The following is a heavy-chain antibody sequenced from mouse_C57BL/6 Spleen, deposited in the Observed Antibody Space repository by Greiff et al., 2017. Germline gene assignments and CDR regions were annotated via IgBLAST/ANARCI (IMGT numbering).Heavy chain of an antibody. V-gene: IGHV1-52*01. CDR1: GYTFTSYW. CDR2: IDPSDSET. D-gene: IGHD1-1*01. CDR3: ARGSSYLYYFDY. Sequence: QVQLQQPGAELVRPGSSVKLSCKASGYTFTSYWMHWVKQRPIQGLEWIGNIDPSDSETHYNQKFKDKATLTVDKSSSTAYIQLSSLTSEDSAVYYCARGSSYLYYFDYWGQGTTLTVSS. J-gene: IGHJ2*01.